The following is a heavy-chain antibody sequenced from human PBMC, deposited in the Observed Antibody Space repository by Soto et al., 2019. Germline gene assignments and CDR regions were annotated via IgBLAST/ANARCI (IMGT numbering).Heavy chain of an antibody. V-gene: IGHV6-1*01. Sequence: HTLSLTCAISGDSVSSICVACNWIRQSPSRGLEWLGRTYYRSKWYNDYAVSVKSRITINPDTSKNQFSLQLNSVTPEDTAVYYCARATIVNSTMVYWGQGTLVTVSS. CDR2: TYYRSKWYN. J-gene: IGHJ4*02. CDR3: ARATIVNSTMVY. CDR1: GDSVSSICVA. D-gene: IGHD2-15*01.